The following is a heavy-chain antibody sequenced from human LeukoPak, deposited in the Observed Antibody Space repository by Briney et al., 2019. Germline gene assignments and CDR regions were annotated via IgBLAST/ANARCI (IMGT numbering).Heavy chain of an antibody. D-gene: IGHD3-10*01. V-gene: IGHV1-69-2*01. J-gene: IGHJ4*02. Sequence: ASVKVSCKVSGYTFTDYYMHWVQQAPGKGLEWMGLVDPEDGETIYVEEFQGRVTITADTSTDTAYMELSSLRSEDTAVYYCATEVVVRVRGVTYLDYWGQGTLVTVSS. CDR2: VDPEDGET. CDR1: GYTFTDYY. CDR3: ATEVVVRVRGVTYLDY.